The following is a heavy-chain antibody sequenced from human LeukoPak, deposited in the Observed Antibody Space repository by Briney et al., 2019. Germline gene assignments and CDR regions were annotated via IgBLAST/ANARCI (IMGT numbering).Heavy chain of an antibody. V-gene: IGHV3-30*02. Sequence: GGSLRLSCAASGFTFSSYGMHWVRQAPGKGLEWVAFIRYDGSNKYYADSVKGRFTISRDNSKNTLYLQMNSLRSEDTAVYYCATYRSTWSPRFEYFQEWGQGTLVTVSS. D-gene: IGHD6-13*01. CDR1: GFTFSSYG. J-gene: IGHJ1*01. CDR2: IRYDGSNK. CDR3: ATYRSTWSPRFEYFQE.